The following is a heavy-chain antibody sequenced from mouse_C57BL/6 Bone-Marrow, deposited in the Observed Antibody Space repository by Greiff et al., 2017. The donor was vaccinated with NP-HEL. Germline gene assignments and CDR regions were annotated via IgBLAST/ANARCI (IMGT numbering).Heavy chain of an antibody. V-gene: IGHV1-81*01. CDR2: IYPRSGNT. J-gene: IGHJ3*01. D-gene: IGHD2-12*01. CDR1: GYTLTSYG. CDR3: ARAYSEGAWFAY. Sequence: QVQLQQSGAELARPGASVKLSCKASGYTLTSYGISWVKQRTGQGLEWIGEIYPRSGNTYYNEKFKGKATLTADKSSSTAYMELRSLTSEDSAVYFCARAYSEGAWFAYWGQGTLVTVSA.